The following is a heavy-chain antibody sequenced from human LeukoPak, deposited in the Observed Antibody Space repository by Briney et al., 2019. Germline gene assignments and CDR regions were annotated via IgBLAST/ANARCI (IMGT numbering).Heavy chain of an antibody. CDR1: GFTFSSYS. V-gene: IGHV3-30*03. Sequence: GGSLRLSCAASGFTFSSYSMNWVRQAPGKGLEWVAVISYDGSNKYYADSVKGRFTISRDNSKNTPYLQMNSLRAEDTAVYYCARDYENWFDPWGQGTLVTVSS. D-gene: IGHD5-12*01. J-gene: IGHJ5*02. CDR2: ISYDGSNK. CDR3: ARDYENWFDP.